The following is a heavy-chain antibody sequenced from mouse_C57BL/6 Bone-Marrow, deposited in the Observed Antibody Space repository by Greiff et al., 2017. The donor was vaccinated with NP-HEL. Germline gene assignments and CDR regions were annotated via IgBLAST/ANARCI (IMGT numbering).Heavy chain of an antibody. CDR2: ISSGGDYI. Sequence: EVKLVESGEGLVKPGGSLKLSCAASGFTFSSYAMSWVRQTPEKRLEWVAYISSGGDYIYYADTVKGRFTISRDNARNTLYLQMSSLKSEDTAMYYCTRGYYGSSFYYFDYWGQGTTLTVSS. V-gene: IGHV5-9-1*02. CDR3: TRGYYGSSFYYFDY. CDR1: GFTFSSYA. D-gene: IGHD1-1*01. J-gene: IGHJ2*01.